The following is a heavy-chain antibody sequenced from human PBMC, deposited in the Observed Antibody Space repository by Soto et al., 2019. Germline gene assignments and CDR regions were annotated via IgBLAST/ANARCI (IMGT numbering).Heavy chain of an antibody. CDR3: ARALRYLEWFDY. J-gene: IGHJ4*02. CDR1: GFTFSSYS. D-gene: IGHD3-3*01. Sequence: EVQLVESGGGLVKPGGSLRLSCAASGFTFSSYSMNWVRQAPGKGLEWVSSISSSSSYIYYADSVKGRFTISRDNAKNSLYLQMNSMIAEDTAVHYCARALRYLEWFDYWGQGTLVTVSS. CDR2: ISSSSSYI. V-gene: IGHV3-21*03.